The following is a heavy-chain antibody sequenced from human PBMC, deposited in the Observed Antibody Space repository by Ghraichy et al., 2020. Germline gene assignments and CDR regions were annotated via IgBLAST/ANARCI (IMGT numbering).Heavy chain of an antibody. CDR2: IFSNDEK. V-gene: IGHV2-26*01. D-gene: IGHD2-15*01. Sequence: SGPTLVKPTETLTLTCTVSGFSLSNARMGVSWIRQPPGKALEWLAHIFSNDEKSYSTSLKSRLTISKDTSKSQVVLTMTNMDPVDTATYYCARSTADQGGWFDPWGQGTLVTVSS. J-gene: IGHJ5*02. CDR1: GFSLSNARMG. CDR3: ARSTADQGGWFDP.